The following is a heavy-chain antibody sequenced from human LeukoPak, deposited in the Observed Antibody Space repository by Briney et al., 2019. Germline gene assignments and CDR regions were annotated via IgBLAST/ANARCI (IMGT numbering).Heavy chain of an antibody. CDR2: INTNTGNP. J-gene: IGHJ4*02. CDR3: ARGRVAGIFDY. CDR1: GGTFSSYA. Sequence: GSSVKVSCKASGGTFSSYAISWVRQAPGQGLEWMGWINTNTGNPTYAQGFTGRFVFSLDTSVSTAYLQISSLKAEDTAVYYCARGRVAGIFDYWGQGTLVTVSS. D-gene: IGHD6-19*01. V-gene: IGHV7-4-1*02.